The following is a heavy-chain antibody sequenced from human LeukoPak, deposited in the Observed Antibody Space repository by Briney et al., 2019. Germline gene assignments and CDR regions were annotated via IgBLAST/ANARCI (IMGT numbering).Heavy chain of an antibody. J-gene: IGHJ6*02. CDR2: IYPGDSVT. V-gene: IGHV5-51*01. CDR3: GRLFPTGVRATVLPHYYGMDV. Sequence: GESLKISCKGSGYSFSDYWIGWVRQMPGKGLEWMGIIYPGDSVTKYSPSFEGHVTISADKPISTAYLQWSSLKASDTAMYYCGRLFPTGVRATVLPHYYGMDVWGQGTTVTVSS. CDR1: GYSFSDYW. D-gene: IGHD1-26*01.